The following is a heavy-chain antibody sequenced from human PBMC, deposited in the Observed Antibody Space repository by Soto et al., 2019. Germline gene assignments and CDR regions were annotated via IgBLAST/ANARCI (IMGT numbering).Heavy chain of an antibody. CDR2: ISAYNGNT. CDR3: ATYAAEYSSSWYPPFDY. CDR1: GYTFTSYG. Sequence: ASVKVSCKASGYTFTSYGISWVRQAPGQGLEWMGWISAYNGNTIYAQKLQGRVTMTTDTSTNTAYMELSSLRSEDTAVYYCATYAAEYSSSWYPPFDYWGQGTLVTVSS. V-gene: IGHV1-18*01. D-gene: IGHD6-13*01. J-gene: IGHJ4*02.